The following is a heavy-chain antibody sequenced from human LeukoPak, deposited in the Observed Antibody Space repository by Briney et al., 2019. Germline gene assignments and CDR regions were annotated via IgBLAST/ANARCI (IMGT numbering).Heavy chain of an antibody. V-gene: IGHV4-59*08. J-gene: IGHJ6*02. Sequence: SETLSLTCTVSGGSISSYYWSWIRQPPGKGLEWIGYIYYSGNTNYNPSLKSRVTISVDTSKNQFSLKLSSVTAADTAVYYCARHSYGDYAGNYVMDVWGQGTTVTVPS. CDR2: IYYSGNT. CDR1: GGSISSYY. D-gene: IGHD4-17*01. CDR3: ARHSYGDYAGNYVMDV.